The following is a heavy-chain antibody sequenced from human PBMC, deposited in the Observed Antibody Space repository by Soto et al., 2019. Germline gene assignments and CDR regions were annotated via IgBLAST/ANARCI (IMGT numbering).Heavy chain of an antibody. CDR2: IYYSGST. D-gene: IGHD5-18*01. CDR3: ARGRGYSYGDLDY. CDR1: GGSISSYY. J-gene: IGHJ4*02. V-gene: IGHV4-59*01. Sequence: SETLSLTCPVSGGSISSYYWIWIRQPPGKGLEWIGYIYYSGSTNYNPSLKSRVTISVDTSKNQFSLKLSSVTAADTAVYYCARGRGYSYGDLDYWGQGTLVTVSS.